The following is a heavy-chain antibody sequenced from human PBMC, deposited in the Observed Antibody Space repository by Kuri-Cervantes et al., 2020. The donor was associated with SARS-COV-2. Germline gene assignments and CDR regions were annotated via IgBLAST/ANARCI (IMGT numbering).Heavy chain of an antibody. CDR1: GFTFSDFY. CDR2: TSYYVT. J-gene: IGHJ2*01. V-gene: IGHV3-69-1*01. CDR3: ARLFCDTSRCSNSDWYFDL. Sequence: GGSLRLSCAASGFTFSDFYMGWVRQAPGKGLEWIAHTSYYVTHYSDSMQARFTISRDNAKNSLYLEINSLRAEDTATYYCARLFCDTSRCSNSDWYFDLWGRGTLVTVSS. D-gene: IGHD4/OR15-4a*01.